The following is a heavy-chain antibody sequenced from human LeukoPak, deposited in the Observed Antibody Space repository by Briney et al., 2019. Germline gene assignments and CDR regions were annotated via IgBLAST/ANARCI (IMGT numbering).Heavy chain of an antibody. V-gene: IGHV1-46*01. Sequence: ASVKVSCKASGYTFTNYYMHWVRQAPGQGLEWMGTINPSGGSTSYAQKFQGRLIMTRDTSTSTVYMELSSLRSEDTAVYYCARATWYGGNPSGAFDIWGQGTMVTVSS. CDR2: INPSGGST. D-gene: IGHD4/OR15-4a*01. CDR3: ARATWYGGNPSGAFDI. J-gene: IGHJ3*02. CDR1: GYTFTNYY.